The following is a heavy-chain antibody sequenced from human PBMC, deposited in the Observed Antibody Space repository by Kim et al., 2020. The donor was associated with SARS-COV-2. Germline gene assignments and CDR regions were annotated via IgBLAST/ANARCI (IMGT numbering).Heavy chain of an antibody. CDR1: GGSFGAYY. V-gene: IGHV4-34*01. CDR3: ARDESLRERGTDY. CDR2: INQIGST. D-gene: IGHD5-12*01. Sequence: SETLSLTCAVYGGSFGAYYWGWVRQPPGKGLEWIGEINQIGSTDYNPSLKSRVTISVDTSKNQLSLKLSSVTAADTAVYYCARDESLRERGTDYWGQGNLVIVSS. J-gene: IGHJ4*02.